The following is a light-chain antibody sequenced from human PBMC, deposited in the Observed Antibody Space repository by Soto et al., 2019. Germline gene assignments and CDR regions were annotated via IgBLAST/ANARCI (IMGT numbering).Light chain of an antibody. CDR3: SSFTSSTTYV. V-gene: IGLV2-14*01. CDR2: DVS. J-gene: IGLJ1*01. Sequence: QSALTQPASVSGSPGQSIAISCTGTSIDVGGYNTVSWYQQHPGKAPKLMIYDVSNRPSGVSDRFSGSKSGNTASLTISGLQAEDEADYYCSSFTSSTTYVFGAGTELTVL. CDR1: SIDVGGYNT.